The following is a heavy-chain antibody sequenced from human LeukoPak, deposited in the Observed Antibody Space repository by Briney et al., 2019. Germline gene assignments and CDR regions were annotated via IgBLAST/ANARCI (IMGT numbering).Heavy chain of an antibody. V-gene: IGHV4-61*01. Sequence: SETLSLTCTVSGGSVSSGSYYWSWIRQPPGKGLEWIGYIYYSGSTNYNPSLKSRVTISVDTSKNQFSLKLSSVTAADTAVYYCAKWKYSNSGIDDYWGQGTLVTVSS. D-gene: IGHD6-6*01. CDR1: GGSVSSGSYY. CDR3: AKWKYSNSGIDDY. CDR2: IYYSGST. J-gene: IGHJ4*02.